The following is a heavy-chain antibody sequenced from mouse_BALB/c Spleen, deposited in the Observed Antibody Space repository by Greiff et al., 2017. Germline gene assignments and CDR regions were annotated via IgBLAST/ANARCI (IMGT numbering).Heavy chain of an antibody. CDR3: ARGEDYGNSLFAY. CDR1: GYSFTSYY. Sequence: VQLQQSGPELMKPGASVKISCKASGYSFTSYYMHWVKQSHGKSLEWIGYIDSFNGGTSYNQKFKGKATLTVDKSSSTAYMHLSSLTSEDSAVYYCARGEDYGNSLFAYWGQGTLVTVSA. V-gene: IGHV1S135*01. CDR2: IDSFNGGT. D-gene: IGHD2-1*01. J-gene: IGHJ3*01.